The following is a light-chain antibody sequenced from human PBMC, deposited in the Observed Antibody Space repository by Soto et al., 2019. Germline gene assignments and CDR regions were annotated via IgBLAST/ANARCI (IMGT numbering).Light chain of an antibody. CDR3: QQYTSWPLT. J-gene: IGKJ4*01. CDR2: AAS. Sequence: EVVMTQSPATLSVSPGESATLSCRTSQNVYNNLAWYLQQPGQAPRLLISAASTRATGIPARFSGSGSGTEFTLTINSLQYEDFAVYYCQQYTSWPLTFGGGTKVEIK. CDR1: QNVYNN. V-gene: IGKV3D-15*01.